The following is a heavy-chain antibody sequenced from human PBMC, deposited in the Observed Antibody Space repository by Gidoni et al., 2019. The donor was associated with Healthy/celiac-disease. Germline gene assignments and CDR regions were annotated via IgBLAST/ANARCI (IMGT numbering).Heavy chain of an antibody. CDR3: ARGEGSGSYTYYGMDV. V-gene: IGHV3-11*01. CDR1: GFTLRNDY. D-gene: IGHD3-10*01. Sequence: QVQLVESGGGLVKPGGALRLSCAASGFTLRNDYMSWIRQAHGRGLAWFSYISSSGSTISYADSVKGRFTISRDNAKNSLYLQMNSLRAEDTAVYYCARGEGSGSYTYYGMDVWGQGTTVTVSS. J-gene: IGHJ6*02. CDR2: ISSSGSTI.